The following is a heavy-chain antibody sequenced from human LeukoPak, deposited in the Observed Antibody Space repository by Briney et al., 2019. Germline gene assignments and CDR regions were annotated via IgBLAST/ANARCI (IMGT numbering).Heavy chain of an antibody. CDR2: MNPNSGRT. J-gene: IGHJ4*02. CDR1: GYTLTSYD. CDR3: TRETSSRYFDY. V-gene: IGHV1-8*01. Sequence: ASVTVSCAASGYTLTSYDINWVRQATGQGLEWMGWMNPNSGRTGYAQNFQGRITITRNTSISTAYLELSSLRSDDTAVYYCTRETSSRYFDYWGQGTLVTVSS.